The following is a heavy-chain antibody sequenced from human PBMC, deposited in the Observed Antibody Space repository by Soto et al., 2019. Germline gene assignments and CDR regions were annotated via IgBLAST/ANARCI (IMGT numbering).Heavy chain of an antibody. J-gene: IGHJ4*02. D-gene: IGHD3-16*01. Sequence: SVKVSCKASGGTFSSYAISWVRQAPGQGLEWMGGIIPIFGTANYAQKFQGRVTMTTDTSTSTAYMELRGLRSDDTAVYYCARIGVSSGHESPDFDSWGQGTLVTVSS. CDR2: IIPIFGTA. V-gene: IGHV1-69*05. CDR3: ARIGVSSGHESPDFDS. CDR1: GGTFSSYA.